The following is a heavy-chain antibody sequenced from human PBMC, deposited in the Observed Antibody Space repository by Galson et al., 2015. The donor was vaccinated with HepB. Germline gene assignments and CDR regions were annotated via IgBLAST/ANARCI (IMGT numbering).Heavy chain of an antibody. Sequence: LSLTCTVSGGSISSYYWSWIRQPPGKGLEWIGYIYYSGSTNYNPSLKSRVTISVDTSKNQFSLKLSSVTAADTAVYNCARDGGYGGNSFDYWGQGTLVTVSS. J-gene: IGHJ4*02. CDR2: IYYSGST. CDR3: ARDGGYGGNSFDY. D-gene: IGHD4-23*01. V-gene: IGHV4-59*01. CDR1: GGSISSYY.